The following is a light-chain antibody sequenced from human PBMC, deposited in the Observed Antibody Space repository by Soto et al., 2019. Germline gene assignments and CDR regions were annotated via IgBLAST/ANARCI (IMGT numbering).Light chain of an antibody. CDR3: QEYIQWPPGM. J-gene: IGKJ1*01. CDR1: QSVGTR. CDR2: GAS. V-gene: IGKV3D-15*01. Sequence: EILLTQSPDTLSLSPGERATLSCRAAQSVGTRLAWYQHKTGQAPRLLISGASSRATGIPDRFTGSGSGTEFTLTISSLQSEDFAVSYCQEYIQWPPGMFGPGTKVDIK.